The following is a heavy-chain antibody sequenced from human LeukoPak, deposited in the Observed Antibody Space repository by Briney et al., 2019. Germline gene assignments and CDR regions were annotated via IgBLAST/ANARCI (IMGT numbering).Heavy chain of an antibody. Sequence: GGSLRLSCAASGFTFSSYWMHWVRQAPGKELVWVSRIDSDGSNTNYADSVKGRFTISRDNAKNTLYLQMNSLRAEDTAVYYCASLHYDVLTGPFDYWGQGTLVTVSS. V-gene: IGHV3-74*01. CDR3: ASLHYDVLTGPFDY. CDR2: IDSDGSNT. J-gene: IGHJ4*02. D-gene: IGHD3-9*01. CDR1: GFTFSSYW.